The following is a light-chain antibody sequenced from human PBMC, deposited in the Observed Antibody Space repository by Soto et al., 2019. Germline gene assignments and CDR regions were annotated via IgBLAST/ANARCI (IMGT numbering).Light chain of an antibody. CDR1: QSISSN. CDR2: DAT. CDR3: QQYDNWPPKT. Sequence: IVMTPSPSTLSVAPGDPATLACMASQSISSNLVWYLQKPGQAPRPIIYDATTRATGIPVRFSGSGSGTEVTLTISSLQSEDVGVYYCQQYDNWPPKTFGGGTKVDIK. J-gene: IGKJ4*01. V-gene: IGKV3-15*01.